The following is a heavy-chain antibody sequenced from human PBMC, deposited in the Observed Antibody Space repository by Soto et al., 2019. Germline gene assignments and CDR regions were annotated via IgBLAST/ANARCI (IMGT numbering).Heavy chain of an antibody. CDR3: AKGGIGELGGVDY. Sequence: EVQLLESGGGLVQPGGSLRLSCAASGFTFSSYAMTWVRQTPGKGLEWVSSLNSGGSRTFYADSVKGRFTISRDNSKNMLYLQMYSLRAEDTALYYCAKGGIGELGGVDYWGQGTLVTVSS. CDR2: LNSGGSRT. D-gene: IGHD1-26*01. V-gene: IGHV3-23*01. CDR1: GFTFSSYA. J-gene: IGHJ4*02.